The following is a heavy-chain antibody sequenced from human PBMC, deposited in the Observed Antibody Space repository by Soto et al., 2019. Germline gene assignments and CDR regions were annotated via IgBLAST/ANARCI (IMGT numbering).Heavy chain of an antibody. V-gene: IGHV1-3*01. J-gene: IGHJ6*02. CDR3: ARGGAGGATIYYGMDV. CDR2: INAGNGNT. Sequence: ASVKVSCKASGYTFTSYAMHWVRQAPGQRLEWMGWINAGNGNTKYSQKFQGRVTITRDTSASTAYMELSSLRSDDTAVYYCARGGAGGATIYYGMDVWGQGTTVTVSS. D-gene: IGHD1-26*01. CDR1: GYTFTSYA.